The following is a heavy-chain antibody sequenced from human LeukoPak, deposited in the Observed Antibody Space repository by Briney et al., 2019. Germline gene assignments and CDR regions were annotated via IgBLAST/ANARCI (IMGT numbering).Heavy chain of an antibody. CDR2: IYYSGST. Sequence: SETLSLTCTVSGGSISSYYWSWIRQPPGKGLEWIGYIYYSGSTNYNPSLKSRVTISVDTSKNQFSLKLSSVTAADTAVYYCARAPPPDVVVTIFDYWGQGPLVPVSS. CDR3: ARAPPPDVVVTIFDY. V-gene: IGHV4-59*01. D-gene: IGHD3-3*01. J-gene: IGHJ4*02. CDR1: GGSISSYY.